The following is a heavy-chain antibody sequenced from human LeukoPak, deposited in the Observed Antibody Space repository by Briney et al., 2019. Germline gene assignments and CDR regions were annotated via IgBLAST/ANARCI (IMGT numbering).Heavy chain of an antibody. CDR3: ARDSGYPRAHGFDI. D-gene: IGHD3-22*01. Sequence: PGRSLRLSCAASGFTFSSYGMHWVRQAPGKGLEWVAVMSYDGSSKYYADSVKGRFTISKDNSKNTLYLQMNSLRAEDTAVYYCARDSGYPRAHGFDIWGQGTMVTVSS. V-gene: IGHV3-30*03. CDR2: MSYDGSSK. J-gene: IGHJ3*02. CDR1: GFTFSSYG.